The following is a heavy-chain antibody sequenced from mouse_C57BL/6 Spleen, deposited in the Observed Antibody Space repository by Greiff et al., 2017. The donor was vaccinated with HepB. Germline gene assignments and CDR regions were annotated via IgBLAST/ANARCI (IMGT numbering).Heavy chain of an antibody. CDR1: GYTFTSYW. D-gene: IGHD4-1*01. J-gene: IGHJ3*01. V-gene: IGHV1-64*01. CDR3: AREEVGRVFAY. CDR2: IHPNSGST. Sequence: QVQLKQPGAELVKPGASVKLSCKASGYTFTSYWMHWVKQRPGQGLEWIGMIHPNSGSTNYNEKFKSKATLTVDKSSSTAYMQLSSLTSEDSAVYYCAREEVGRVFAYWGQGTLVTVSA.